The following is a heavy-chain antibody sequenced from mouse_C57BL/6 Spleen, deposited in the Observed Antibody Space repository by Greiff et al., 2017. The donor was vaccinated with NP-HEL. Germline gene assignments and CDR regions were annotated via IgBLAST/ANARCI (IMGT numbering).Heavy chain of an antibody. J-gene: IGHJ4*01. CDR2: IYPRSGNT. V-gene: IGHV1-81*01. CDR1: GYTFTSYG. D-gene: IGHD2-4*01. Sequence: QVQLQQSGAELARPGASVKLSCKASGYTFTSYGISWVKQRTGQGLEWIGEIYPRSGNTYYNEKFKGKATLTADKSSSTAYMELRSLTSEDSAVYFCARQIYYDYDGYYAMDYWGQGTSVTVSS. CDR3: ARQIYYDYDGYYAMDY.